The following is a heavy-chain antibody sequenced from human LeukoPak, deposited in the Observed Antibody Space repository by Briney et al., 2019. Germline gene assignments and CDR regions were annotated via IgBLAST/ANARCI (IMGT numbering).Heavy chain of an antibody. CDR1: GFTFSSYG. D-gene: IGHD3-9*01. CDR3: ARKLRPLYYYDILTGYWRGYNWFDP. J-gene: IGHJ5*02. Sequence: PGGSLRPSCAASGFTFSSYGMHWVRQAPGKGLEWVALISYDGSLQYYADSMKGRFTISRDDSKNTLYLQMNSLRSDDTAVYYCARKLRPLYYYDILTGYWRGYNWFDPWGQGTLVTVSS. V-gene: IGHV3-30*03. CDR2: ISYDGSLQ.